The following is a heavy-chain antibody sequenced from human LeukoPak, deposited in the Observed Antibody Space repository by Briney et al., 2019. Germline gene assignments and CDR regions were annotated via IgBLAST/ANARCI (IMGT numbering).Heavy chain of an antibody. CDR2: IYYSGST. D-gene: IGHD6-6*01. J-gene: IGHJ4*02. CDR1: GGSISSYY. Sequence: SETLSLTCTVSGGSISSYYWSWIRQPPGKGLEWIGYIYYSGSTNYNPPLKSRVTISVDTSKNQFSLKLSSVTAADTAVYYCARSRPGGIAAQGYWGQGTLVTVS. V-gene: IGHV4-59*12. CDR3: ARSRPGGIAAQGY.